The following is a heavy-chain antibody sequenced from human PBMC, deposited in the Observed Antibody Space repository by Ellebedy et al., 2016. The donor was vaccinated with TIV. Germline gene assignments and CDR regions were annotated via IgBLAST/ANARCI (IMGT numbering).Heavy chain of an antibody. Sequence: ASVKVSCXASGYTFSGYYMHWVRQAPGQGLEWMGWINPNNGGTNYAQKFQGRVTMTRDTSISTAYMELSRLRSDDTAVYYCARDPSSSVVPYAFDIWGQGTMVTVSS. D-gene: IGHD6-6*01. V-gene: IGHV1-2*02. CDR3: ARDPSSSVVPYAFDI. CDR1: GYTFSGYY. J-gene: IGHJ3*02. CDR2: INPNNGGT.